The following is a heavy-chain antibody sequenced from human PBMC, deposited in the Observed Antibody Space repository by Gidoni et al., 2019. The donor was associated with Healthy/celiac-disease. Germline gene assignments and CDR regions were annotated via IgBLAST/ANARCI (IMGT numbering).Heavy chain of an antibody. Sequence: EVQLLESGGGLVQPGGSLRLSCAASGFTFSSYAMSWVRQAPGKGLEWVSAIRGSGGSTYYADSVKGRFTISRDNSKNTLYLQMNSLRAEDTAVYYCAKGERGSGWPIPQFGYWGQGTLVTVSS. CDR2: IRGSGGST. CDR3: AKGERGSGWPIPQFGY. V-gene: IGHV3-23*01. D-gene: IGHD6-19*01. J-gene: IGHJ4*02. CDR1: GFTFSSYA.